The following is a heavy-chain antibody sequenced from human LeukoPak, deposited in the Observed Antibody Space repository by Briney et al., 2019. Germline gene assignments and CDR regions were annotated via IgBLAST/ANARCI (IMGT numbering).Heavy chain of an antibody. CDR1: GGSFSGYY. CDR2: INHSGST. CDR3: ARGRDDFWSGYIDAFDI. D-gene: IGHD3-3*01. V-gene: IGHV4-34*01. Sequence: PSETLSLTCAVYGGSFSGYYWSWIRQPPGKGLEWIGEINHSGSTNYNPSLKSRVTISVDTSKNQFSLKLSSVTAADTAVYYCARGRDDFWSGYIDAFDIWGQGTMVTVSS. J-gene: IGHJ3*02.